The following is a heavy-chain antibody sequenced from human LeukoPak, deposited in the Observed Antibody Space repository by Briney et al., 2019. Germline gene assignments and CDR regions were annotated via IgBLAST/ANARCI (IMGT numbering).Heavy chain of an antibody. Sequence: ASVKVSCKASGYTFTRYGMSWVRQAPGQGLEWMGWISGSNGNTNHAQKLQGRVTMTTDTSTGTAYMELRSLRSDDTAVYYCARSGRGTYYYFDYWGQGTLVTVSS. CDR3: ARSGRGTYYYFDY. D-gene: IGHD1-26*01. CDR1: GYTFTRYG. CDR2: ISGSNGNT. V-gene: IGHV1-18*01. J-gene: IGHJ4*02.